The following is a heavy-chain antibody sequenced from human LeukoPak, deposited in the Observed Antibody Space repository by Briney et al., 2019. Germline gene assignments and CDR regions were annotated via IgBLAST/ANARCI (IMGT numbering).Heavy chain of an antibody. CDR3: ARDGLWFGEY. CDR1: GFTFSSYA. V-gene: IGHV3-23*01. D-gene: IGHD3-10*01. CDR2: ISGSSDGT. J-gene: IGHJ4*02. Sequence: GGSLRLSCEAYGFTFSSYAMSWDPQAPGKGLEWVSTISGSSDGTYYADSVKGRFTISRDNAKNSLYLQMNSLRDEDTAVYYCARDGLWFGEYWGQGTLVTVSS.